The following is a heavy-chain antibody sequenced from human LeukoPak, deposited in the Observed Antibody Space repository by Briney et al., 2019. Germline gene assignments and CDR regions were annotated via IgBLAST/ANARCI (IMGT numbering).Heavy chain of an antibody. V-gene: IGHV4-38-2*01. CDR1: GYSISSGYY. D-gene: IGHD2-2*01. CDR2: IYHSGST. CDR3: ARQGDQLLSLSWFDP. J-gene: IGHJ5*02. Sequence: SETLSLTCAVSGYSISSGYYWGWIRQPPGKGLEWIGSIYHSGSTYYKTSLKSGVTISVDTSKNQYSLMLSPVTAADTAVYYCARQGDQLLSLSWFDPGGQGTLVTVSS.